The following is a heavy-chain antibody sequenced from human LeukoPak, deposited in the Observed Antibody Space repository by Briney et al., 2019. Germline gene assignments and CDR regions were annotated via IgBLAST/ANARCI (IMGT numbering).Heavy chain of an antibody. J-gene: IGHJ4*02. CDR1: GFTFADYA. Sequence: GRSLRLSCAASGFTFADYAMLWVRQAPGKGLEWVSGISWISGSIGYADSVKGRFTISRDNAKNSLYLQMNSLRAEDTALYYCAKIDPYDSFDYWGQGTLVTVSS. CDR3: AKIDPYDSFDY. V-gene: IGHV3-9*01. CDR2: ISWISGSI. D-gene: IGHD2-21*01.